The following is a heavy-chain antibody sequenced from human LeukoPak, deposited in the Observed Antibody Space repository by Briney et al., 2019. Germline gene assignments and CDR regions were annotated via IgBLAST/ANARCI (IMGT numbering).Heavy chain of an antibody. CDR3: ATHYGSGRSNYYSYYMDV. Sequence: SETLSLTCTVSGGSISTYYCSWIRQPPGRGLEWIGNIYTSGRTNCNPSLKSRVTISVDTSKNHFSLKLSSVTAADTVVYYCATHYGSGRSNYYSYYMDVWGKGTTVTVSS. D-gene: IGHD3-10*01. V-gene: IGHV4-4*09. CDR1: GGSISTYY. J-gene: IGHJ6*03. CDR2: IYTSGRT.